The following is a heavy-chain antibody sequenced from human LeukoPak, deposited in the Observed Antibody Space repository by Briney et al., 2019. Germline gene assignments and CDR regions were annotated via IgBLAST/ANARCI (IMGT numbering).Heavy chain of an antibody. CDR2: IYPGDSDT. CDR3: ARLESDSYSSSWYYFDY. V-gene: IGHV5-51*01. CDR1: GYSFTSYW. D-gene: IGHD6-13*01. J-gene: IGHJ4*02. Sequence: GESLKISCKGSGYSFTSYWIGWVRQMPGKGLEWMGIIYPGDSDTRYSPSFQGQVIISADKSISTAYLQWSSLKASDTAMYYCARLESDSYSSSWYYFDYWGQGTLVTVSS.